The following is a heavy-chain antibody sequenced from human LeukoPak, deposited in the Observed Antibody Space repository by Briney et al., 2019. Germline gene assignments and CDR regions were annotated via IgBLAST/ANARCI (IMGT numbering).Heavy chain of an antibody. CDR2: ISGSGGST. CDR3: AKDFTFLEWLHVQLADY. V-gene: IGHV3-23*01. CDR1: GFTFSSYA. J-gene: IGHJ4*02. Sequence: GGSLRLSCAASGFTFSSYAMSWVRQAPGKGLEWVSAISGSGGSTYYADSVKGRFTISRDNSKNTLYLQMNSLRAEDTAVYYCAKDFTFLEWLHVQLADYWGQGTLVTVSS. D-gene: IGHD3-3*02.